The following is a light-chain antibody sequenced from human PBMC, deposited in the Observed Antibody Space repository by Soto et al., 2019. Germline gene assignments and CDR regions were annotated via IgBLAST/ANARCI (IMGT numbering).Light chain of an antibody. CDR1: QSISNY. CDR3: QQSYGTPRT. J-gene: IGKJ1*01. CDR2: GAS. Sequence: DIQMTQSPLSLSASEGDRVTITCRASQSISNYLNWYQHKAGKAPKLLIYGASSLHSGVPSRFRGSGSETDFTLTIRSLEPEDFATYYCQQSYGTPRTFGQGTRVEIK. V-gene: IGKV1-39*01.